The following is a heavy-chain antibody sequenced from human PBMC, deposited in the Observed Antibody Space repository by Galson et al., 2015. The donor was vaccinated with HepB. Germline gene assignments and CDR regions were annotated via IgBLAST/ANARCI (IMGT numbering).Heavy chain of an antibody. D-gene: IGHD3-10*01. J-gene: IGHJ4*02. Sequence: LRLSCAASGFPFSSYAMSWVRQAPGKGLEWVSAISVGSTYYADSVKGRFTISRDNSKNTVFLQMDSLRAEDTALYYCAKYGSGSYHSFDYWGQGTLVTVSS. CDR3: AKYGSGSYHSFDY. CDR1: GFPFSSYA. V-gene: IGHV3-23*01. CDR2: ISVGST.